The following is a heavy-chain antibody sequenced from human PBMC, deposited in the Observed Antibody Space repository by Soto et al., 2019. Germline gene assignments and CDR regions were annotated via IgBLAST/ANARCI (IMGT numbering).Heavy chain of an antibody. CDR2: IFWRGNF. CDR1: GGSITSGGYS. D-gene: IGHD4-17*01. J-gene: IGHJ2*01. CDR3: ARGGATTVAPFWYFDR. Sequence: QLQLQECGAGLIKASETLSLTCTVSGGSITSGGYSWSWVRQPPGEGPECIGYIFWRGNFHHNPSLKRRVTISIERSRNQFSLKLRSVTAADTATYFCARGGATTVAPFWYFDRWGRGPLVTVSS. V-gene: IGHV4-30-2*01.